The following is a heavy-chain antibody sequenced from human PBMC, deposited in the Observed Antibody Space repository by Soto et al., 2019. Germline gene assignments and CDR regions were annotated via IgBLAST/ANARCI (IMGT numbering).Heavy chain of an antibody. CDR1: GFIFSSYS. J-gene: IGHJ4*02. CDR3: AKKRRSGGDNWYFDS. D-gene: IGHD2-21*02. Sequence: EVQLLESGGGLVQPGGSLRLSCAASGFIFSSYSMYWVRQAPGKGPEGVAGISAFSDSILYADSVEGRFTISRDNSKNTHYLQLKSLRAYVTAVYFCAKKRRSGGDNWYFDSWGQGTLVTVSS. CDR2: ISAFSDSI. V-gene: IGHV3-23*01.